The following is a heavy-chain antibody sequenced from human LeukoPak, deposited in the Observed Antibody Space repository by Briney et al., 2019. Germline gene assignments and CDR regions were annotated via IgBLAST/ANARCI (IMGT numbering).Heavy chain of an antibody. CDR2: IKQDGSDK. Sequence: PGGSLGLSCAASGFTFSAYWMSWVRQAPGKGLEWVANIKQDGSDKYYADSVKGRFTISRDNAKNSLYLQMNSLRAEDTAVYYCARKTVVGSYFDYWGQGTPVTVSS. V-gene: IGHV3-7*03. CDR1: GFTFSAYW. D-gene: IGHD4-23*01. CDR3: ARKTVVGSYFDY. J-gene: IGHJ4*02.